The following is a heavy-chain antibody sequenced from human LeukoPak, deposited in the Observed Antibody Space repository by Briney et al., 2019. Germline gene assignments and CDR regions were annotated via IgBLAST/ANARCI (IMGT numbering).Heavy chain of an antibody. Sequence: APVKVSCKASGYTFTSYGISWVRQAPGQGLEWMGWISAYNGNTNYAQKLQGRVTMTTDTSTSTAYTELRSLRSDDTAVYYCARDRYRGRIAVAGTLSAYWGQGTLVTVSS. D-gene: IGHD6-19*01. V-gene: IGHV1-18*01. CDR1: GYTFTSYG. CDR2: ISAYNGNT. CDR3: ARDRYRGRIAVAGTLSAY. J-gene: IGHJ4*02.